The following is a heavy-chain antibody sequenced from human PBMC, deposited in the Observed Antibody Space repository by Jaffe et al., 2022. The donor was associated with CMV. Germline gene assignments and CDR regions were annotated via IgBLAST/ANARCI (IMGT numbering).Heavy chain of an antibody. CDR3: TRLPRATGTTRTPYYFDY. V-gene: IGHV3-73*02. J-gene: IGHJ4*02. Sequence: EVQLVESGGGLVQPGGSLKLSCAASGFTFSGSAMHWVRQASGKGLEWVGRIRSKANSYATAYAASVKGRFTISRDDSKNTAYLQMNSLKTEDTAVYYCTRLPRATGTTRTPYYFDYWGQGTLVTVSS. CDR1: GFTFSGSA. CDR2: IRSKANSYAT. D-gene: IGHD1-1*01.